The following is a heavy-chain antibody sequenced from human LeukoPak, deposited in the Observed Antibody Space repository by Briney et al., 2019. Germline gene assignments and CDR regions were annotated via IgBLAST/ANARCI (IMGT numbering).Heavy chain of an antibody. Sequence: GGSLRLSCAASGFGFSNYWMSWVRQAPGKGLEWVAYIKVDGTDKYCLDSVEGRFTISRDNAKNSLYLQMNRLRAEDTAVYYCTTIGGLGTDDYWGQGTLVTVSS. V-gene: IGHV3-7*01. CDR1: GFGFSNYW. J-gene: IGHJ4*02. CDR2: IKVDGTDK. D-gene: IGHD7-27*01. CDR3: TTIGGLGTDDY.